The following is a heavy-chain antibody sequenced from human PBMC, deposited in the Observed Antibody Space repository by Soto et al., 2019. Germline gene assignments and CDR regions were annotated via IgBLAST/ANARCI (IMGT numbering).Heavy chain of an antibody. J-gene: IGHJ4*02. Sequence: PGGSLRLSCAASGFTFSSYAMSWVRQAPGKGLEWVSAISGSGGSTYYADSVKGRFTISRDNSKNTLYLQMNSLRAEDTAVYYCATLITVTTDPYDYWGQGTLVTVSS. D-gene: IGHD4-17*01. CDR1: GFTFSSYA. CDR2: ISGSGGST. V-gene: IGHV3-23*01. CDR3: ATLITVTTDPYDY.